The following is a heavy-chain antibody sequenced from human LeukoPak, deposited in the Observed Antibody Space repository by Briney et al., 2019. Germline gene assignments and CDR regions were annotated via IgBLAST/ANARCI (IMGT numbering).Heavy chain of an antibody. CDR2: FNAGNGNT. CDR3: AGVGYGSSYYFDY. V-gene: IGHV1-3*01. J-gene: IGHJ4*02. CDR1: GYTFTSYA. D-gene: IGHD3-10*01. Sequence: ASGKVSCKASGYTFTSYAMHWVRQPPGQRLEWMGWFNAGNGNTKYSQKFQGRVTITRDTSASTAYMELSSLRCEDTAVYYCAGVGYGSSYYFDYWGQGTVVTVPS.